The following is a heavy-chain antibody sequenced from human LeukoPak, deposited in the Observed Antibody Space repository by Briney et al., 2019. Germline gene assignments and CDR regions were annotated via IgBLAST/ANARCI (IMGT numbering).Heavy chain of an antibody. CDR3: ARDSQARYFEGGAFDI. V-gene: IGHV3-30*04. CDR1: GFTLSSYA. D-gene: IGHD3-9*01. CDR2: ISYDGSNK. J-gene: IGHJ3*02. Sequence: GRSLRLSCAASGFTLSSYAMHWVRQAPGKGLEWVAVISYDGSNKYYPDSVKGRFTISRDNSKNTLYLQMNSLRAEDTAVYYCARDSQARYFEGGAFDIWGQGTMVTVSS.